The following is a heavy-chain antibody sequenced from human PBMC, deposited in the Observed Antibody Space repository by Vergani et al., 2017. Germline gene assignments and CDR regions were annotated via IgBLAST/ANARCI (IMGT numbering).Heavy chain of an antibody. Sequence: QVQLVQSGAEVKKPGASVKVSCKASGYTFSTYGISWVRQAPGQGLEWMGWINPNSGGTNYAQKFQGRVTMTRDTSISTAYMELSRLSSDDTAVYYCPRNNWNSDFIDYWGQGTLVTVSS. D-gene: IGHD1-1*01. CDR1: GYTFSTYG. CDR3: PRNNWNSDFIDY. V-gene: IGHV1-2*02. J-gene: IGHJ4*02. CDR2: INPNSGGT.